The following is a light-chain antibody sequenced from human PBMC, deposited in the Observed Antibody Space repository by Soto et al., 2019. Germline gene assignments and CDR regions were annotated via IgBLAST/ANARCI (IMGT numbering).Light chain of an antibody. Sequence: EIVLTQSPATLSLSPGERATLSCRASQSVSSYLAWYQQKPGQAPRLLIYDASNRPTGIPGRFSGSGSGTDFTLTISSLDPEDFAVYYCQQRSNWPPEYTFGQGTKLEIK. V-gene: IGKV3-11*01. J-gene: IGKJ2*01. CDR3: QQRSNWPPEYT. CDR1: QSVSSY. CDR2: DAS.